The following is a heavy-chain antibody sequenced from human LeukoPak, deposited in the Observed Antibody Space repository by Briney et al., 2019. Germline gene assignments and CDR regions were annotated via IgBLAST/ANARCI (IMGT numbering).Heavy chain of an antibody. V-gene: IGHV4-59*08. J-gene: IGHJ4*02. CDR1: GGSISSYY. Sequence: SETLSLTCTVSGGSISSYYWSWIRQPPGEGLEWIGYIYYSGSTNYNPSLKSRVTISVDTSKNQFSLKLSSVTAADTAVYYCARHVFRRPGSGNYWGQGTLVTVSS. D-gene: IGHD3-10*01. CDR2: IYYSGST. CDR3: ARHVFRRPGSGNY.